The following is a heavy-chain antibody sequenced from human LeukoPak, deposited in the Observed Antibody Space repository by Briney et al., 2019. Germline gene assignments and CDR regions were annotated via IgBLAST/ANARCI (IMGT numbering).Heavy chain of an antibody. V-gene: IGHV4-34*01. D-gene: IGHD6-13*01. Sequence: SETLSLTCAVYGGSFSGYYWSWIRQPPGKGLEWIGEINHSGSTNYNPSLKSRVTISVDTSQNQFSLKLSSVTAADTAVYYCARGRYSSSWWVYWGQGTLVTVSS. J-gene: IGHJ4*02. CDR2: INHSGST. CDR1: GGSFSGYY. CDR3: ARGRYSSSWWVY.